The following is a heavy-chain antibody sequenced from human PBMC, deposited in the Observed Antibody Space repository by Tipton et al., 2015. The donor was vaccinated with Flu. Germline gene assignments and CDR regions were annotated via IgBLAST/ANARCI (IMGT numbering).Heavy chain of an antibody. CDR1: GYTFTSYG. V-gene: IGHV1-18*01. CDR2: ISAYNGNT. Sequence: QLVQSGAEVRKPGASVKVSCKASGYTFTSYGISWVRQAPGQGLEWMGWISAYNGNTNYAQKLQGRVTMTTDTSTSTAYMELRSLRSDDTAVCYWARGGIVVVPAASGLSYYGMDVWGQGTTVTVSS. CDR3: ARGGIVVVPAASGLSYYGMDV. J-gene: IGHJ6*02. D-gene: IGHD2-2*01.